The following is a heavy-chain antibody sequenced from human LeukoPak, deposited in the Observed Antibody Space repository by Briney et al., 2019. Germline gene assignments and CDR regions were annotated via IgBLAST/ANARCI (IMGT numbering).Heavy chain of an antibody. CDR1: GGSISSYY. CDR2: IYYSGST. Sequence: SETLSLTCTVSGGSISSYYWSWIRQPPGKGLEWIGYIYYSGSTNYNPSLKSRVTISVDTSKNQFSLKLSSVTAADTAVYFCARRQGWYYYMDVWGKGTTVTVSS. J-gene: IGHJ6*03. V-gene: IGHV4-59*01. CDR3: ARRQGWYYYMDV.